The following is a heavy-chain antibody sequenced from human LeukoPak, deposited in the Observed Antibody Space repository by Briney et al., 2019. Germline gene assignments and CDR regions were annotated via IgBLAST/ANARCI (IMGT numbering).Heavy chain of an antibody. CDR1: GFTFSDYA. V-gene: IGHV3-30*02. D-gene: IGHD3-22*01. Sequence: GGSLRLSCAASGFTFSDYALGWVRQAPGRGLEWVAFIRYDGSNKYYADSVKGRFTISRDNSKNTLYLQMNSLRAEDTAVYYCAKESYYDSSGSVEYYFDYWGQGTLVTVSS. J-gene: IGHJ4*02. CDR3: AKESYYDSSGSVEYYFDY. CDR2: IRYDGSNK.